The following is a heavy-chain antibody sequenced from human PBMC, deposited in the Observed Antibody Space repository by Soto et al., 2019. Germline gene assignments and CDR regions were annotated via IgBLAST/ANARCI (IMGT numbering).Heavy chain of an antibody. V-gene: IGHV2-5*01. CDR3: ANVGSLTYYYYAMYV. Sequence: SGPTLVNPTQTLTLTCTFSGFSLSITGVGVGWIRQPPGKALEWLALIYWNDDKRYSPSLKSRLTITKDTSKNQVVLSMTIMGHVDTATYFCANVGSLTYYYYAMYVWGQGTPVTV. CDR1: GFSLSITGVG. J-gene: IGHJ6*02. CDR2: IYWNDDK.